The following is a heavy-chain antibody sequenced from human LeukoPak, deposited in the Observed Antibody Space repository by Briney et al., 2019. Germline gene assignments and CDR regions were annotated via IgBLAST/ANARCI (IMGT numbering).Heavy chain of an antibody. CDR1: GGSLSGYY. CDR3: ARGGSMVRGVIPGDY. CDR2: INHSGST. V-gene: IGHV4-34*01. D-gene: IGHD3-10*01. Sequence: SETLSLTCAVYGGSLSGYYWSWIRQPPGKGLEWIGEINHSGSTNYNPSLKSRVTISVDTSKNQFSLKLSSVTAADTAVYYCARGGSMVRGVIPGDYWGQGTLVIVSS. J-gene: IGHJ4*02.